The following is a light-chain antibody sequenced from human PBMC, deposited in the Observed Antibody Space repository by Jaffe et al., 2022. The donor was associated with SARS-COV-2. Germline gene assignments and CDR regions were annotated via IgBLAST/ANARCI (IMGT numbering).Light chain of an antibody. V-gene: IGKV1-39*01. CDR2: AAS. CDR1: QSISTY. J-gene: IGKJ2*02. CDR3: QQTYSSPRCT. Sequence: DVQMTQSPSSLSASVGDRVTITCRASQSISTYLNWYQQKPGKAPKLLIYAASSLQSGVPSRFSGRGSGTDFTLTITNLQPEDFGIYYCQQTYSSPRCTFGQGTKLDIK.